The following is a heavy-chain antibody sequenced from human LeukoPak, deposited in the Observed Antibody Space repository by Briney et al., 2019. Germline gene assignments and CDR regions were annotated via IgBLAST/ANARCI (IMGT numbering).Heavy chain of an antibody. CDR1: GFTFSSYW. J-gene: IGHJ4*02. V-gene: IGHV3-74*01. D-gene: IGHD6-13*01. CDR3: ARAYIAAAGGFGY. CDR2: INSDGSST. Sequence: GGSLRLSCAASGFTFSSYWMHWVRQASGKGLVWVSRINSDGSSTSYADSVKGRFTISRDNAKNTLYLQMNSLRAEDTAVYYCARAYIAAAGGFGYWGQGTLVTVSS.